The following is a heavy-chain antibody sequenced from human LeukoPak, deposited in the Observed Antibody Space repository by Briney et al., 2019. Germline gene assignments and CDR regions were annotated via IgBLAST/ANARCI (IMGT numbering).Heavy chain of an antibody. CDR1: GFTFSSYW. D-gene: IGHD6-19*01. CDR3: ARDVWTGVAVSDY. CDR2: IKEDGSIQ. V-gene: IGHV3-7*01. J-gene: IGHJ4*02. Sequence: GGSLRLFCVASGFTFSSYWMTWVRQAPGKGLEWLANIKEDGSIQYYLDSVRGRFTISRDNAKTSVYLQLNSLRADDTAVYYCARDVWTGVAVSDYWGQGTLVTVSS.